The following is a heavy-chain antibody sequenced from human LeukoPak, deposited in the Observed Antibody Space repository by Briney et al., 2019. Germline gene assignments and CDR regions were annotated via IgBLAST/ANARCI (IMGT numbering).Heavy chain of an antibody. J-gene: IGHJ4*02. CDR1: GGSISSSSHY. D-gene: IGHD2-21*01. CDR3: ARDGVN. V-gene: IGHV4-39*07. CDR2: IYYSGST. Sequence: SETLSLTCSVSGGSISSSSHYWDWIRQPPGEGLEWIGSIYYSGSTYYNPSLKSRVTISVDTSKNQFSLKLISVTAADTAVYYCARDGVNWGQGTLVTVSS.